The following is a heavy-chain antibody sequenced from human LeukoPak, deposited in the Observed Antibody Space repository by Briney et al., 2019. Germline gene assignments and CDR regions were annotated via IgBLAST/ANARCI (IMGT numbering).Heavy chain of an antibody. J-gene: IGHJ4*02. CDR2: ISSSSSTI. Sequence: GGSLRLSCAASGFTFSSYSMNWVRQAPGKGLEWVSYISSSSSTIYYADSVKGRFTISRDNAKNSLYLQMNSLRAEDTAVYYCARDYDYWGQGTLVTVSS. CDR3: ARDYDY. CDR1: GFTFSSYS. V-gene: IGHV3-48*04.